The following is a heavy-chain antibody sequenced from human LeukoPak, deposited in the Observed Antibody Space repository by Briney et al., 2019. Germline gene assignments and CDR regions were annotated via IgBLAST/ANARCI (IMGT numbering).Heavy chain of an antibody. CDR2: ISSSGSTI. CDR3: VFPYWQDLDH. CDR1: GFTFRSHS. J-gene: IGHJ4*02. Sequence: GGSLRLSCAASGFTFRSHSMQWVRQAPGKGLEWVSHISSSGSTIYYADSVKGRFTISRDNAKESLYLQMSSLRDEDTAVYYCVFPYWQDLDHWGQGTLVTVSS. D-gene: IGHD2-15*01. V-gene: IGHV3-48*02.